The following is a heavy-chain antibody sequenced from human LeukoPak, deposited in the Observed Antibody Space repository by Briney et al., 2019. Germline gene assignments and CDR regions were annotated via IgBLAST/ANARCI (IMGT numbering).Heavy chain of an antibody. V-gene: IGHV3-7*01. Sequence: PGGSLRLSCAASGFTFNTYWMSWVRQAPGKGLQWVANVRPDGREQRYADSVKGRFTISGDNAKNTQYLQMNSLRAEDTAVYYCARSGRGGAFDIWGQGTMVTVSS. CDR1: GFTFNTYW. CDR2: VRPDGREQ. CDR3: ARSGRGGAFDI. J-gene: IGHJ3*02. D-gene: IGHD1-26*01.